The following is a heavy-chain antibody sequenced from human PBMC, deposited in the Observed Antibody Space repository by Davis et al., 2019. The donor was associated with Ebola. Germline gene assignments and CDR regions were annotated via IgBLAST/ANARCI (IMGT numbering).Heavy chain of an antibody. J-gene: IGHJ4*02. CDR1: GFTFDQYG. D-gene: IGHD4-17*01. CDR2: ISWNSASI. Sequence: PGGSLRLSCAASGFTFDQYGMHWVRHTPGKGLEWVARISWNSASIIYADSVKGRFTISRGNARNSLYLQMSNLRAEDTAVYYCARAGLRMDYWGQGTLVTVSS. CDR3: ARAGLRMDY. V-gene: IGHV3-9*01.